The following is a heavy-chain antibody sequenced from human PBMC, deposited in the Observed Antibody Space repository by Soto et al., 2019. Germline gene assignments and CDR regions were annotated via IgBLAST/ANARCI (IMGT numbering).Heavy chain of an antibody. D-gene: IGHD5-12*01. CDR1: GGSISSGGYY. CDR2: IYYSGST. J-gene: IGHJ5*02. CDR3: AIARDGYKDGWFDP. V-gene: IGHV4-31*03. Sequence: QVQLQESSPGLVKPSQTLSLTSTVSGGSISSGGYYWSWIRQHPGKGLEWIGYIYYSGSTYYNPSLKSRVTISVDTSKNQFSLKLSSVTAADTAVSYCAIARDGYKDGWFDPWGQGTLVTVSS.